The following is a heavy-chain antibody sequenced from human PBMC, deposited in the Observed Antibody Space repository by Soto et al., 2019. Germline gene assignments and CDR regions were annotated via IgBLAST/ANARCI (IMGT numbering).Heavy chain of an antibody. CDR1: GGTFSSYA. V-gene: IGHV1-69*12. Sequence: QVQLVQSGAEVKKPGSSVKVSCKASGGTFSSYAISWMRQAPGQGLEWMGGIIPIFNTTNYAQKFQGRVTVSADDSTSTASMELSSLRSEDTAVYYCAKTTVTTAIDYWGQGTLVTVSS. J-gene: IGHJ4*02. D-gene: IGHD4-17*01. CDR3: AKTTVTTAIDY. CDR2: IIPIFNTT.